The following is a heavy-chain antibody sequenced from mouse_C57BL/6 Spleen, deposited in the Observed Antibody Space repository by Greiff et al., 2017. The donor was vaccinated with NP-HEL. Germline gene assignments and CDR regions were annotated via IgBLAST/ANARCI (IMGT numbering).Heavy chain of an antibody. CDR1: GFTFSDYG. V-gene: IGHV5-17*01. D-gene: IGHD1-1*01. CDR2: ISSGSSTI. CDR3: ARPGFYYYGSSFDY. Sequence: DVQLVESGGGLVKPGGSLKLSCAASGFTFSDYGMHWVRQAPEKGLEWVAYISSGSSTIYYADTVKGRFTISRDNAKNTLFLQMTSLRSEDTAMYYCARPGFYYYGSSFDYWGQGTTLTVSS. J-gene: IGHJ2*01.